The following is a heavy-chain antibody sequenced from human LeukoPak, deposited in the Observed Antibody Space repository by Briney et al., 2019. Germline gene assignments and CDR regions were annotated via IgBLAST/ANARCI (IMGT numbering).Heavy chain of an antibody. J-gene: IGHJ6*03. CDR3: AKAGVEGMVVTAMNYYYYYMDV. Sequence: GGSLRLSCAASGFTFSSYGMHWVRQAPGKGLEWVAVIWYDGSNKYYADSVKGRFTISRDNSKNTLYLQMNSLRAEDTAVYYCAKAGVEGMVVTAMNYYYYYMDVWGKGTTVTVSS. D-gene: IGHD2-21*02. CDR2: IWYDGSNK. V-gene: IGHV3-33*06. CDR1: GFTFSSYG.